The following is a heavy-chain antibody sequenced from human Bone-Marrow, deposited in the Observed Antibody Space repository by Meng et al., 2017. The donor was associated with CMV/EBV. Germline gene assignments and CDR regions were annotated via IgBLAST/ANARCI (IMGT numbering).Heavy chain of an antibody. J-gene: IGHJ5*02. D-gene: IGHD3-16*02. CDR1: GGTFSSYA. V-gene: IGHV1-69*12. CDR2: IIPSFGTA. Sequence: GQWVVPGAEVKKPGSSVKVSCKASGGTFSSYAISWVRQAPGQGLEWMGGIIPSFGTANYAQKFQGRVTITADESTSTAYMELSSLRSEDTAVYYCARGRYSPNWFDPWGQGTLVTVSS. CDR3: ARGRYSPNWFDP.